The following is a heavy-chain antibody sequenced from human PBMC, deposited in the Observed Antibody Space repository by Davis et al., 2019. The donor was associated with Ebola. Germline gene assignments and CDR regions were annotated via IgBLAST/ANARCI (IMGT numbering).Heavy chain of an antibody. D-gene: IGHD1-7*01. CDR1: TVTFGVDA. CDR2: ISYDGVTK. Sequence: PGGSLRLSCAASTVTFGVDAMSWVRQAPGKGLEWVAIISYDGVTKDYADSVRGRFTISRDNGGNSLFLQMNSLRAEDSAMYYCTRGNWNYPNWGQGTLVTVSS. CDR3: TRGNWNYPN. V-gene: IGHV3-30-3*01. J-gene: IGHJ4*02.